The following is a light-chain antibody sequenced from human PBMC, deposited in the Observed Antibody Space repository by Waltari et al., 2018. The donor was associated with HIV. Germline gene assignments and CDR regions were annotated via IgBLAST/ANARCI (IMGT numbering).Light chain of an antibody. J-gene: IGLJ3*02. CDR3: ATWDDSLSGRWV. CDR2: KNS. CDR1: TSNIGTNH. Sequence: QSVLTQPPSASGSPGQRGTISCFGSTSNIGTNHVYWYQQLPGAAPRLLIYKNSQRPSGVPDRFSGSKSGTSASLAISGLRSEDEAEYCCATWDDSLSGRWVFGGGTKLTVL. V-gene: IGLV1-47*01.